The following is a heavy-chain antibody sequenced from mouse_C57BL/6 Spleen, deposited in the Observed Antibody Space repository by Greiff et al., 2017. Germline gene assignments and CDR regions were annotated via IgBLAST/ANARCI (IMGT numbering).Heavy chain of an antibody. CDR3: VRGGRYWYFEV. V-gene: IGHV10-3*01. CDR1: GYTFTTYA. CDR2: IRSKSSNYTT. J-gene: IGHJ1*03. Sequence: DVQLVESGGGLVQPKGSLKLSCAASGYTFTTYAMHWVRQAPGKGFEWVARIRSKSSNYTTYYADSGKDRFTISRDDSQIMLYLQMNNPNTEGTALYYGVRGGRYWYFEVWGTGTTVTVSS.